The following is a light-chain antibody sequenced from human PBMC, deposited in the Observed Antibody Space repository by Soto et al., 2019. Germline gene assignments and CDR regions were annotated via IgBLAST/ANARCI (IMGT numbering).Light chain of an antibody. CDR1: QGVSGSY. Sequence: EIVLTQSPGTLSLSPGERATLSCRASQGVSGSYLAWYQQTPGQPPRLLIYGASSRATGIPNRFSGSESGTDFTLTISRLEPEDVAVYYWQHYGSSPRTFGQGTKVEIK. V-gene: IGKV3-20*01. J-gene: IGKJ1*01. CDR2: GAS. CDR3: QHYGSSPRT.